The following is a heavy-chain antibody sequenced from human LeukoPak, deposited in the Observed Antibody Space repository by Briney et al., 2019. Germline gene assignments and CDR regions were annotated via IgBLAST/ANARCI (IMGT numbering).Heavy chain of an antibody. CDR2: INHSGST. Sequence: MASETLSLTCAVYGGSFSGYYWSWIRQPPGKGLEWIGEINHSGSTNYNPSLKSRVTISVDTSKNQFSLKLSSVTAADTAVYYCARIPKSFYYDSSGYMYYFDYRGQGTLVTVSS. D-gene: IGHD3-22*01. CDR1: GGSFSGYY. V-gene: IGHV4-34*01. J-gene: IGHJ4*02. CDR3: ARIPKSFYYDSSGYMYYFDY.